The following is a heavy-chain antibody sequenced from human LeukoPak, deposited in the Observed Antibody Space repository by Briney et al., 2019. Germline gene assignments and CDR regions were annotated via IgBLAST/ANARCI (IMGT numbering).Heavy chain of an antibody. J-gene: IGHJ3*02. V-gene: IGHV3-30*18. D-gene: IGHD6-6*01. Sequence: GGSLRLSCAASGFTFSSYGMHWVRQAPGKGLEWVAVISYDGSNKYYADSVKGRFTISRDNSKNTLYLQMNSLRAEDTAVYYCAKELSIAARPHDAFDIWGQGTMVTVSS. CDR1: GFTFSSYG. CDR2: ISYDGSNK. CDR3: AKELSIAARPHDAFDI.